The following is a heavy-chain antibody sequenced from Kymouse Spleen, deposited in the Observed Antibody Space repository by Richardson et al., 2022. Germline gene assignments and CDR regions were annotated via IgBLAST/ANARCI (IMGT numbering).Heavy chain of an antibody. J-gene: IGHJ1*01. CDR2: ISYDGSNK. CDR3: AKYIVVVPAATRILPA. Sequence: QVQLVESGGGVVQPGRSLRLSCAASGFTFSSYGMHWVRQAPGKGLEWVAVISYDGSNKYYADSVKGRFTISRDNSKNTLYLQMNSLRAEDTAVYYCAKYIVVVPAATRILPALGPGHPGHRLL. CDR1: GFTFSSYG. V-gene: IGHV3-30*18. D-gene: IGHD2-2*02.